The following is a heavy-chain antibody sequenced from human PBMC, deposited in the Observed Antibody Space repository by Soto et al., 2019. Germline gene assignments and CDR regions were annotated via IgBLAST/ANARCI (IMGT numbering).Heavy chain of an antibody. CDR3: TTSPNWNQRDY. J-gene: IGHJ4*02. Sequence: GVSLRLSCAASGFTFSSYVIRWVRQAPGKGLEWVALILYDGSIEYYADSVKGRFTISIDNSKNTLYLQMNSLRAEDTAVYYCTTSPNWNQRDYWGQGTLVTVSS. D-gene: IGHD1-20*01. V-gene: IGHV3-30*04. CDR2: ILYDGSIE. CDR1: GFTFSSYV.